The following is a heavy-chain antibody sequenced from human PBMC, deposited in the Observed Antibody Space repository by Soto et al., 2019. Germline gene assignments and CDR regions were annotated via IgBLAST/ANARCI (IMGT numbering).Heavy chain of an antibody. CDR3: ARGGYSSGRYDN. V-gene: IGHV3-53*02. CDR1: GFTVSSNY. D-gene: IGHD6-19*01. Sequence: EVQLVETGGGLIQPGGSLRLSCAASGFTVSSNYMSWVRQAPGKGLEWVSVFHSGGSTSYADSVKGRFTISRDNSKNTLYLQMNNLRVEDTAVYYCARGGYSSGRYDNWGQGTLVTVSS. J-gene: IGHJ4*02. CDR2: FHSGGST.